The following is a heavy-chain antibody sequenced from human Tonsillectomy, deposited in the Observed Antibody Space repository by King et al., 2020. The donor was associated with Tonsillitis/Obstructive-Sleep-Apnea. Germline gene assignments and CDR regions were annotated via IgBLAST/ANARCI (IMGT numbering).Heavy chain of an antibody. D-gene: IGHD3-16*02. J-gene: IGHJ6*03. Sequence: VQLVESGAEVKKPGASVKVSCKASGYTFTSHGISWVRQAPGQGLEWVGWISAYNGDTKYAQRLQGRVTMTTDPSTSTAYMELRSLRSDDTAVYYCARGDTRLHVGGLSLFWRNYYYMDVWGKGTTVTVS. CDR1: GYTFTSHG. CDR3: ARGDTRLHVGGLSLFWRNYYYMDV. CDR2: ISAYNGDT. V-gene: IGHV1-18*01.